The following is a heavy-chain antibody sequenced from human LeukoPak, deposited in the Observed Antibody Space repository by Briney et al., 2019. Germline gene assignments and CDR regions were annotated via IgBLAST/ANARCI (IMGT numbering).Heavy chain of an antibody. CDR3: ARAVGHDYVWGSYRVYFDY. V-gene: IGHV4-30-4*01. CDR1: GGSISSGDYY. D-gene: IGHD3-16*02. Sequence: PSQTLSLTCTVSGGSISSGDYYWSWLRQPPGKGLEWIGYIYYSGSTYYNPSLKSRFTISVDTSKNQFSLKLSSVTAADTAVYYCARAVGHDYVWGSYRVYFDYWGQGTLVTVSS. J-gene: IGHJ4*02. CDR2: IYYSGST.